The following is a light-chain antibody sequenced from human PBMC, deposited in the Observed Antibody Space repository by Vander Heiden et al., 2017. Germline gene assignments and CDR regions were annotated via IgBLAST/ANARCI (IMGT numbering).Light chain of an antibody. Sequence: QSVLTQPPSASGTPGPGVTISCSGSSPNIGSNTVNWYQQLPGTAPKLLSESNNQRPSGAPDRFAGYKAGTSASLDISGLQSEDEADDYWAEWDDSLNGVVFGGGTKLTVL. CDR1: SPNIGSNT. J-gene: IGLJ3*02. CDR2: SNN. CDR3: AEWDDSLNGVV. V-gene: IGLV1-44*01.